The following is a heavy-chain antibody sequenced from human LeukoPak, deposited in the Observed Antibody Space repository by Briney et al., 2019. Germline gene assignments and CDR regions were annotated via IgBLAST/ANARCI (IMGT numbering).Heavy chain of an antibody. CDR3: AKSTVVGRLFPGLDY. J-gene: IGHJ4*02. CDR2: ISTSGRTI. D-gene: IGHD2-21*01. V-gene: IGHV3-48*03. CDR1: GFTFSSYE. Sequence: QPGGSLRLSCAASGFTFSSYEMNWVRQAPGKGLEWISYISTSGRTIYYADSVKGRFTISRDNAKNSLYLQVNGLRAEDTAVYYCAKSTVVGRLFPGLDYWGQGTLVTVSS.